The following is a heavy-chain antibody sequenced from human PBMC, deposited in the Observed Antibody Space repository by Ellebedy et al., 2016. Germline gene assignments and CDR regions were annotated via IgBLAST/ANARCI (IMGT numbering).Heavy chain of an antibody. D-gene: IGHD3-9*01. J-gene: IGHJ6*02. CDR2: IKSKTDGGTT. Sequence: GESLKISXAASGFTFSNAWMSWVRQAPGKGLEWVGRIKSKTDGGTTDYAAPVKGRFTISRDDSKNTLYLQMNSLKTEDTAVYYCTTDANALRYSRRGMDVWGQGTTVTVSS. CDR1: GFTFSNAW. V-gene: IGHV3-15*01. CDR3: TTDANALRYSRRGMDV.